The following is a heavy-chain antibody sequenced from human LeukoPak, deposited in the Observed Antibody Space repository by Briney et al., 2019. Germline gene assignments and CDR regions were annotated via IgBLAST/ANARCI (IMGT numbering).Heavy chain of an antibody. J-gene: IGHJ4*02. D-gene: IGHD3-16*01. CDR1: GFTFSSYS. CDR3: AREKLGSDY. CDR2: ISSSSSTI. Sequence: GGSLRLSCAASGFTFSSYSMNWVRQAPGKGLEWVSYISSSSSTIYYADSVKGRFTISRDNAKNSLYLQMNSLRAEDTAVYYCAREKLGSDYWGQGTLLTVSS. V-gene: IGHV3-48*01.